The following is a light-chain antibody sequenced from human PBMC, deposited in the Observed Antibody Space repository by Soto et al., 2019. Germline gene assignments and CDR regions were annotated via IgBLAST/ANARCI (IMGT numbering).Light chain of an antibody. CDR3: ASYTRTTTLV. J-gene: IGLJ2*01. CDR2: EVT. Sequence: QSALTQPASVSGSPGQSITISCTGGSSDIGGYNYVSWFQQHPGKAPKLMIYEVTNRPSGVSNRFSGSKSGSTASLTISGLQAEDEADYYCASYTRTTTLVFGGGTKVTVL. CDR1: SSDIGGYNY. V-gene: IGLV2-14*01.